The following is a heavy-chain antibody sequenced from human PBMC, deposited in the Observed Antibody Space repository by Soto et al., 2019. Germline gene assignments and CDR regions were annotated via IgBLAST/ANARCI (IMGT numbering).Heavy chain of an antibody. J-gene: IGHJ5*01. D-gene: IGHD2-15*01. V-gene: IGHV4-30-4*01. Sequence: QVQLLESGPGLVKPSQTLSLTCSVSGDSISTVDYFWAWIRQPPGQALEYIGYIYKSATTYYNPSFGSRVALSLDTSKSQFSLNVTSVTAADTAVYFCARGRYCLTGRCFPNWFDSWGQGTLVTVSS. CDR3: ARGRYCLTGRCFPNWFDS. CDR2: IYKSATT. CDR1: GDSISTVDYF.